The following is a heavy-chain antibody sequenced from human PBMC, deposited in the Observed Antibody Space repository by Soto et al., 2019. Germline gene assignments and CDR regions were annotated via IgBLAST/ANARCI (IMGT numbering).Heavy chain of an antibody. CDR2: VYYTGDT. J-gene: IGHJ6*02. V-gene: IGHV4-59*08. CDR3: VRQGIDYLHGLVDV. Sequence: QVQLQQSGPRLVKPSETLSLTCTVSSGPDRSHNWGWIRQPPGRGLEWIGYVYYTGDTAYNPSLSGRVTISADPSTNDISLTLHSGTAADTAVYYCVRQGIDYLHGLVDVWGQGTTVSVSS. CDR1: SGPDRSHN. D-gene: IGHD4-17*01.